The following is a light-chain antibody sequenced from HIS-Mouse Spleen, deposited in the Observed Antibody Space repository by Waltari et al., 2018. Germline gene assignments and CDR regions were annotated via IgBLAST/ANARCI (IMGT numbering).Light chain of an antibody. CDR1: QDISNY. Sequence: DIQMTQSPSSLSASVGDRVTITCQASQDISNYLNWYQQKPGKAPKLLIYDASNLETGSPSRFSGSGSVTDFTFTISSLQPEDIATYYCQQYDNLPLTFGGGTKVEIK. CDR2: DAS. CDR3: QQYDNLPLT. J-gene: IGKJ4*01. V-gene: IGKV1-33*01.